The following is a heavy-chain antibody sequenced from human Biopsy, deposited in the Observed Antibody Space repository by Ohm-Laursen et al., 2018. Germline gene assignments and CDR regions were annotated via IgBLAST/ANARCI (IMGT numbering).Heavy chain of an antibody. V-gene: IGHV4-59*07. CDR2: IYYSGST. CDR1: GGSISSDY. Sequence: SDTLSLTCTVSGGSISSDYWSWIRQTPGKGLEWIGYIYYSGSTNYNPSLKSRVTISVDTSKNQFSLRLNSVTAADTAVYYCARATNSTGWPYYYFYGMDVWGHGTTVTVSS. CDR3: ARATNSTGWPYYYFYGMDV. D-gene: IGHD2/OR15-2a*01. J-gene: IGHJ6*02.